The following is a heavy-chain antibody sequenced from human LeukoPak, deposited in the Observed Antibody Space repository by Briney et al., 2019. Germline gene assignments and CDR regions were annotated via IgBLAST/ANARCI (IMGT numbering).Heavy chain of an antibody. V-gene: IGHV3-30*04. Sequence: GRSLRLSCAASGFTFSNYAMHWVRQAPGKGLEWVAVISSDGSKKDYADSVKGRFTNSRDNSKNTLYLQMNSLRAEDTAVFYCAKGISPMISLLYFDYWGQGTLVTVSS. CDR3: AKGISPMISLLYFDY. CDR1: GFTFSNYA. D-gene: IGHD3-22*01. CDR2: ISSDGSKK. J-gene: IGHJ4*02.